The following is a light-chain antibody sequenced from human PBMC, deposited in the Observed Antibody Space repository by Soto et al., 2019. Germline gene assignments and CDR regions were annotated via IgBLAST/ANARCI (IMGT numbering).Light chain of an antibody. V-gene: IGKV1-9*01. CDR1: QGINIF. Sequence: DIQLTQSPSFLSASVGDRVTITCRASQGINIFLAWFQQKPGKAPNLLISAASTLQSGVLSRFSGSGSETEFTLTITSLQPEDSATYYCQQRNSYPRTFGQGTKVDIK. J-gene: IGKJ2*01. CDR3: QQRNSYPRT. CDR2: AAS.